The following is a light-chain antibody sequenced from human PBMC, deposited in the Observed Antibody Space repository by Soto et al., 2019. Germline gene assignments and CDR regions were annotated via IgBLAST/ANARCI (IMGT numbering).Light chain of an antibody. V-gene: IGKV2-30*01. Sequence: VVLTQSPLSLPVTLGQPASISCRSSQSLVLSDGNTYLNWFQQRPGQSPRRLIYKVSNRDSGVPDRFSGSGSGTDFTLKISRVEAEDVGVYYCMQGSQSITLGQGTRLEIK. CDR2: KVS. CDR1: QSLVLSDGNTY. J-gene: IGKJ5*01. CDR3: MQGSQSIT.